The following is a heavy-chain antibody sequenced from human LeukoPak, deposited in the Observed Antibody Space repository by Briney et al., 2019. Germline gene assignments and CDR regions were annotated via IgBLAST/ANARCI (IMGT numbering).Heavy chain of an antibody. CDR1: GGSISSYF. CDR2: IYYSGST. V-gene: IGHV4-59*01. J-gene: IGHJ3*02. D-gene: IGHD6-25*01. Sequence: SETLSLTCTVSGGSISSYFWSWIRQPPGKGLEWIGYIYYSGSTNYNPSLKSRVAISVDTSKNQFSLKLSSVTAADTAVYYCASARLGSGLEGAFDIWGQGTMVTVSS. CDR3: ASARLGSGLEGAFDI.